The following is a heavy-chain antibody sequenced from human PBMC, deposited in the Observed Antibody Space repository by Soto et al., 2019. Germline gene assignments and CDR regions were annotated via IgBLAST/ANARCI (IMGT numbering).Heavy chain of an antibody. D-gene: IGHD3-22*01. V-gene: IGHV3-30*18. CDR2: ISYDGSNK. CDR3: AKEKAYYYDSSGYYF. CDR1: GFTFSSYG. J-gene: IGHJ4*02. Sequence: SLRLSCAASGFTFSSYGMHWVRQAPGKGLEWVAVISYDGSNKYYADSVKGRFTISRDNSKNTLYLQMNSLRAEDTAVYYCAKEKAYYYDSSGYYFWGQGTLVTVSS.